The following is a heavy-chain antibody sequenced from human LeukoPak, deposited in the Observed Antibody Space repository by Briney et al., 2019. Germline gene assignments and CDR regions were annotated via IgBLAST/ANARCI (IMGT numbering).Heavy chain of an antibody. D-gene: IGHD3-3*01. V-gene: IGHV3-23*01. J-gene: IGHJ4*02. CDR3: AKAELGVDTFFDY. CDR1: GFPFSVSW. Sequence: GGSLRLSCAASGFPFSVSWMSWVRQAPGRGLEWVATLSGSGAGTYYSDSVQGRFTISRDNSKRTLFLQMNSLRAEDTAFYYCAKAELGVDTFFDYWGQGTLVTVSS. CDR2: LSGSGAGT.